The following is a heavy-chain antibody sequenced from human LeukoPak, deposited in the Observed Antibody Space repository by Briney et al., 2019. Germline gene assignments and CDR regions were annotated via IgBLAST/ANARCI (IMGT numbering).Heavy chain of an antibody. V-gene: IGHV4-39*01. CDR3: ARGLPTVKSFDY. J-gene: IGHJ4*02. CDR2: VYYTGAT. D-gene: IGHD4-11*01. CDR1: GGSINSGSHY. Sequence: KPSETLSLTCAVSGGSINSGSHYWGWIRQPPGKGLEWIGTVYYTGATYYNPSLKSRVTISVDTSNNQFSLKLSSVTAADTAVYYCARGLPTVKSFDYWGQGTLVTVSS.